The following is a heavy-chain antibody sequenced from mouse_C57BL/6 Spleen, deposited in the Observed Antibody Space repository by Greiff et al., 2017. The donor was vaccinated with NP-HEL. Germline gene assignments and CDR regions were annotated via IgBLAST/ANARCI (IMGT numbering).Heavy chain of an antibody. V-gene: IGHV5-17*01. J-gene: IGHJ4*01. D-gene: IGHD3-2*02. CDR1: GFTFSDYG. Sequence: EVKLMESGGGLVKPGGSLKLSCAASGFTFSDYGMHWVRQAPEKGLEWVAYISSGSSTIYYADTVKGRFTISRDNAKNTLFLQMTSLRSEDTAMYYCARVSDSSGYDYYAMDYWGQGTSVTVSS. CDR3: ARVSDSSGYDYYAMDY. CDR2: ISSGSSTI.